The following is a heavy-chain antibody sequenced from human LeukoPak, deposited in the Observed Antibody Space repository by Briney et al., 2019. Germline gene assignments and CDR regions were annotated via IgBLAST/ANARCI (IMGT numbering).Heavy chain of an antibody. CDR3: ANGWSPDY. V-gene: IGHV3-23*01. J-gene: IGHJ4*02. CDR2: ISGSGGST. Sequence: GGSLRLSCAASGFTFSSYAMSWVRQAPGKGLEWASGISGSGGSTYYADSVKGRFTIFRDNSKNTLYLQMNSLRAEDTAVYHCANGWSPDYWGRGTLVTVSS. CDR1: GFTFSSYA. D-gene: IGHD2-15*01.